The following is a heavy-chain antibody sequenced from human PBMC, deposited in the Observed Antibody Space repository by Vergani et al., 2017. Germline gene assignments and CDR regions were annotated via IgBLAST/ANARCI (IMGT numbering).Heavy chain of an antibody. D-gene: IGHD6-13*01. V-gene: IGHV4-34*01. Sequence: QVQLQQWGAGLLKPSETLSLTCAVYGGSFSGYYWSWIRQPPGKGLEWIGEINHSGSTNYNPALKSRVTRSVDTSKNQFSLKLSSVTAADPAVYYCARGGAASEGGGWFDPWGQGTLVTVSS. J-gene: IGHJ5*02. CDR1: GGSFSGYY. CDR3: ARGGAASEGGGWFDP. CDR2: INHSGST.